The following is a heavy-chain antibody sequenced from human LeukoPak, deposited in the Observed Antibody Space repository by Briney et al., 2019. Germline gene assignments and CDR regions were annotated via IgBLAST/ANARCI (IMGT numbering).Heavy chain of an antibody. D-gene: IGHD3-10*02. CDR2: INHSGST. V-gene: IGHV4-34*01. J-gene: IGHJ4*02. Sequence: SETLSLTCAVYGGSFSGYYWSWIRQPPGKGLEWIGEINHSGSTNYNPSLKSRVTISVDASKNQFSLKLSSVTAADTAVYYCARGLNYVVCWGQGILVTVSS. CDR3: ARGLNYVVC. CDR1: GGSFSGYY.